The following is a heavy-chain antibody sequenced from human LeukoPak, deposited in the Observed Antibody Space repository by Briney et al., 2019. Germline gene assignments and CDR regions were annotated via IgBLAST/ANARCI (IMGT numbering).Heavy chain of an antibody. Sequence: SETLSLTCTVSGGSIGSSPYYWGWIRQPPGKGLEWIGSIYYSGSTSYSPSLKSRVTISVDTSKNQFSLRLSSVTAADTAVYYCARNVSAGYFDYWGQGTLVTVSS. D-gene: IGHD2-8*01. CDR2: IYYSGST. V-gene: IGHV4-39*01. J-gene: IGHJ4*02. CDR1: GGSIGSSPYY. CDR3: ARNVSAGYFDY.